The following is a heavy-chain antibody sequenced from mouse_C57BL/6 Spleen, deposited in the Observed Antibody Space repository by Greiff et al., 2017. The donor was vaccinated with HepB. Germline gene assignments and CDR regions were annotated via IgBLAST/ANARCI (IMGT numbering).Heavy chain of an antibody. CDR2: ISYDGSN. J-gene: IGHJ3*01. Sequence: EVKLVESGPGLVKPSQSLSLTCSVTGYSITSGYYWNWIRQFPGNKLEWMGYISYDGSNNYNPSLKNRISITRDTSKNQFFLKLNSVTTEDTATYYCARDGDGYSFAYWGQGTLVTVSA. CDR1: GYSITSGYY. V-gene: IGHV3-6*01. CDR3: ARDGDGYSFAY. D-gene: IGHD2-3*01.